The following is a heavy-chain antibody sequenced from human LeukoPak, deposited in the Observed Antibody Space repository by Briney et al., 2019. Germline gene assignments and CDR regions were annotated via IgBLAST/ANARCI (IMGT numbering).Heavy chain of an antibody. CDR2: IYYSGST. Sequence: SETLSLTCTVSGGSISSSSYYWGWIRQPPGKGLEWIGSIYYSGSTYYNPSLKSRVTISVDTSTNQFSLKLSSVTAADTAVYYCATPQAYDILTGYYPGYWGQGTLVTVSS. CDR1: GGSISSSSYY. D-gene: IGHD3-9*01. CDR3: ATPQAYDILTGYYPGY. V-gene: IGHV4-39*01. J-gene: IGHJ4*02.